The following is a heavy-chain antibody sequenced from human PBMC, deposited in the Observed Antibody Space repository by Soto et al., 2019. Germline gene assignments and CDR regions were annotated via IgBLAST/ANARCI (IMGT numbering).Heavy chain of an antibody. CDR1: GFTFSSYG. V-gene: IGHV3-33*01. Sequence: QVQLVESGGGVVQPGRSLRLSCAASGFTFSSYGMHWVRQAPGKGLAWVAVIWYDGSNKYYADSVKGRFTISRDNSKNTLYLQMNSLRAEDTAVYYCARDRGPAAGIWGQGTMVTVSS. D-gene: IGHD6-13*01. CDR2: IWYDGSNK. CDR3: ARDRGPAAGI. J-gene: IGHJ3*02.